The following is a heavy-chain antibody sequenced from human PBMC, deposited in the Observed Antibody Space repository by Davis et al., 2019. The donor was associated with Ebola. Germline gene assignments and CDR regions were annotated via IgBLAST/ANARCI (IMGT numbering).Heavy chain of an antibody. D-gene: IGHD5-18*01. V-gene: IGHV4-34*01. CDR3: ARGRRYSYGPPSY. CDR2: INHSGST. J-gene: IGHJ4*02. CDR1: GGSFSGYY. Sequence: SETLSLTCAVSGGSFSGYYWSWIRQPPGKGLEWIGEINHSGSTNYNPSLKSRVTISVDTSKNQFSLKLSSVTAADTAVYYCARGRRYSYGPPSYWGQGTLVTVSS.